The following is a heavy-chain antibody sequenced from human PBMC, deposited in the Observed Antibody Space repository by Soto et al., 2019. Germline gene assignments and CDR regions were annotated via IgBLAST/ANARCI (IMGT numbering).Heavy chain of an antibody. J-gene: IGHJ5*02. CDR3: AKDNCISTSCYRLYNWFDP. CDR1: GFTFSSYG. D-gene: IGHD2-2*01. V-gene: IGHV3-30*18. Sequence: QVQLVESGGGVVQPGRSLRLSCAASGFTFSSYGMHWVRQAPGKGLDWVAVISHDGSNKYYGDSVKGRFTISRDNSKNTLYLQMNSLRADDTAVYYCAKDNCISTSCYRLYNWFDPWGQGTLVTVSS. CDR2: ISHDGSNK.